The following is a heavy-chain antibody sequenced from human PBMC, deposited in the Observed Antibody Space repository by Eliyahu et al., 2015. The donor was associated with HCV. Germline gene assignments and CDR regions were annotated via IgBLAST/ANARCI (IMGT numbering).Heavy chain of an antibody. D-gene: IGHD3-22*01. J-gene: IGHJ4*02. Sequence: QVQLVESGGGLVKXGGSRRLXCXASXFXFSDYXXSWIRQAPGKGLEWVSYISSSGSTIYYADSVKGRFTISRDNAKNSLYLQMNSLRAEDTAVYYCARPAAAYYYDSSGYPYFDYWGQGTLVTVSS. CDR2: ISSSGSTI. CDR1: XFXFSDYX. V-gene: IGHV3-11*01. CDR3: ARPAAAYYYDSSGYPYFDY.